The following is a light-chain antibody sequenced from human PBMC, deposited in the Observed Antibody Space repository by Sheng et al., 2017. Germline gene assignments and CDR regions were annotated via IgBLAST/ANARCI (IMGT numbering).Light chain of an antibody. J-gene: IGLJ2*01. V-gene: IGLV1-51*02. CDR2: ENN. CDR1: NSNIGNNY. Sequence: QSVLTQPPSVSAAPGQKITISCSGSNSNIGNNYVSWYQQLPGTAPKLLIYENNKRASGIPDRFSGSKSGTSATLGITGLRTGDEADYYCGTWDSSLSAVVFGGGTKLTVL. CDR3: GTWDSSLSAVV.